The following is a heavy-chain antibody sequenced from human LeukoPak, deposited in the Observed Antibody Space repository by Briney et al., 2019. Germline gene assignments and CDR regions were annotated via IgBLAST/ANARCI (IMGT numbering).Heavy chain of an antibody. CDR2: ISSNGTTI. Sequence: GGSLRLSCAASGFTFSDYYMSWIRQAPGKGLEWVSYISSNGTTIYYADSVKGRFTISRDNAKNSLYLQMSSLRAEDTALYYCARDDDSRGYYGHFHPWGQGTLVTVFS. CDR1: GFTFSDYY. V-gene: IGHV3-11*01. CDR3: ARDDDSRGYYGHFHP. J-gene: IGHJ1*01. D-gene: IGHD3-22*01.